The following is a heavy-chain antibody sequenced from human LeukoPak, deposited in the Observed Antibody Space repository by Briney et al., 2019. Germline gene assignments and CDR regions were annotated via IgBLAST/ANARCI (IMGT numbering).Heavy chain of an antibody. Sequence: SATLSLTCTVSGGSISSSSYYWGWIRQPPGEGLEWIGSIYYSGSTYYNPSLKSRVTISVDTSKNQFSLKLSSVTAADTAVYYCARDLAAAVDTFDYWGQGTLVTVSS. CDR3: ARDLAAAVDTFDY. D-gene: IGHD6-13*01. J-gene: IGHJ4*02. CDR1: GGSISSSSYY. V-gene: IGHV4-39*07. CDR2: IYYSGST.